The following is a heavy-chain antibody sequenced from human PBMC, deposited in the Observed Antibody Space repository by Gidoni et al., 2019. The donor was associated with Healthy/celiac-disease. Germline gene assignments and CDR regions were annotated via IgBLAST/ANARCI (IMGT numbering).Heavy chain of an antibody. V-gene: IGHV1-69*01. D-gene: IGHD3-10*01. CDR2: VIPIFGTA. Sequence: QVQLVQSGAEVKKPGSSVKVSCKAPGGTFSSYAISWVRQAPGQGLEWVGGVIPIFGTANYAQKFQGRVTITADESTSTAYMELSSLRSEDTAVYYCAIMGSYYGSGSFDPWGQGTLVTVSS. CDR3: AIMGSYYGSGSFDP. J-gene: IGHJ5*02. CDR1: GGTFSSYA.